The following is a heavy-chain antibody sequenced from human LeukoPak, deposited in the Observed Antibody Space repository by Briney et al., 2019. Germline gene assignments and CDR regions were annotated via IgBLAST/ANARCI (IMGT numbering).Heavy chain of an antibody. Sequence: EASVTVSYKASGYTFTVYYMHWVRQAPGQGLEWMGWINPNSGGTNYAQKFQGRVTMTRDTSISTAYMELSRLRSDDTAVYYCARAEYGSGSYYLTPMKWWGQGTLVTVSS. CDR3: ARAEYGSGSYYLTPMKW. CDR1: GYTFTVYY. J-gene: IGHJ4*02. D-gene: IGHD3-10*01. CDR2: INPNSGGT. V-gene: IGHV1-2*02.